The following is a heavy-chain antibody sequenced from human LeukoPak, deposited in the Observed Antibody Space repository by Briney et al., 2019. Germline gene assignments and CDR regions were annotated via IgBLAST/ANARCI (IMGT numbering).Heavy chain of an antibody. D-gene: IGHD6-13*01. V-gene: IGHV4-31*03. J-gene: IGHJ4*02. CDR3: ARVIGLSSRTFHY. CDR1: GGSISSGGYC. Sequence: SETLSLTRTVSGGSISSGGYCWSWIRQHPGKGLEWIGYIYYSGSTYYNPSLKSRVTISVDTSKNQFSLKLSSVTAAHTDVYYCARVIGLSSRTFHYWGQGTLVTVSS. CDR2: IYYSGST.